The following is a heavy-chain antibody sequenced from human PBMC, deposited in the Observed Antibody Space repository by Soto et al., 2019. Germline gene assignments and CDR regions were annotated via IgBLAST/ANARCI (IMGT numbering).Heavy chain of an antibody. CDR1: GGTFSSYA. CDR2: IIPIFGTA. V-gene: IGHV1-69*01. J-gene: IGHJ5*02. CDR3: ARAYCGGDCYRGWFDH. Sequence: QVQLVQSGAEVKQPGSSVKVSCKASGGTFSSYAISWVRQAPGQGLEWMGGIIPIFGTANYAQKFPGRVTITADESTSTAYMERSSLRSEDTAVYSCARAYCGGDCYRGWFDHWGQGTLVTVSS. D-gene: IGHD2-21*02.